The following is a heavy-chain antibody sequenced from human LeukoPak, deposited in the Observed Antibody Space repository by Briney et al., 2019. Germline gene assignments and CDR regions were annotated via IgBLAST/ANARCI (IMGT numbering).Heavy chain of an antibody. V-gene: IGHV4-59*01. Sequence: KPSETLSLTCTVSGGSISSYYWSWIRQPPGKGLEWIGYIYYSGSTNYNPSLKSRVTISVDTSKNQVSLKLSSVTAADTAVYYCARADILTGWAFDIWGQGTMVTVSS. CDR2: IYYSGST. D-gene: IGHD3-9*01. J-gene: IGHJ3*02. CDR1: GGSISSYY. CDR3: ARADILTGWAFDI.